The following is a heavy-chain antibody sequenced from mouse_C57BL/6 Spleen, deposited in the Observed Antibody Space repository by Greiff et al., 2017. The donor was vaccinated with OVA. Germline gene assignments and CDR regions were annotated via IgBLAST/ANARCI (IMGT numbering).Heavy chain of an antibody. V-gene: IGHV1-26*01. Sequence: VQLQQSGPELVKPGASVKISCKASGYTFTDYYMNWVKQSHGKSLEWIGDINPNNGGTSYNQKFKGKATLTVDKSSSTAYMELRSLISEDSAVYYCAGYGNEGFAYGGQGTLVTVSA. CDR3: AGYGNEGFAY. J-gene: IGHJ3*01. CDR1: GYTFTDYY. CDR2: INPNNGGT. D-gene: IGHD2-1*01.